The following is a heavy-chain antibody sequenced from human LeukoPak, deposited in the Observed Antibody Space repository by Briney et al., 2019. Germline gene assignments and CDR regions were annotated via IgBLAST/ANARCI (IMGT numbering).Heavy chain of an antibody. J-gene: IGHJ4*02. CDR1: GGSISSSSKY. V-gene: IGHV4-39*01. Sequence: SETLSLTCTVSGGSISSSSKYWGWIRQSPGKGLEWIGNFFYSGSTHCNPSLKSRVTISVDTSKNQFSLNLGSVTAADTAVYYCARHLGMSTLDYWGQGTLVTVSS. CDR2: FFYSGST. CDR3: ARHLGMSTLDY. D-gene: IGHD5/OR15-5a*01.